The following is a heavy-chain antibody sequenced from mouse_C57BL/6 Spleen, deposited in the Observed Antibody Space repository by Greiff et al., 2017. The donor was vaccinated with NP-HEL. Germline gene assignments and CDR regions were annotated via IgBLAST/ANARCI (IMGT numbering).Heavy chain of an antibody. CDR1: GYTFTSYW. Sequence: QVQLQQPGAELVKPGASVKLSCKASGYTFTSYWMHWVKQRPGQGLEWIGMIHPNSGSTNYNEKFKSKATLTVDKSSSTAYMQLSSLTSEDSAVYYCARSPYYYGSSYKDYCDYWGQGTTLTVSS. J-gene: IGHJ2*01. CDR2: IHPNSGST. D-gene: IGHD1-1*01. V-gene: IGHV1-64*01. CDR3: ARSPYYYGSSYKDYCDY.